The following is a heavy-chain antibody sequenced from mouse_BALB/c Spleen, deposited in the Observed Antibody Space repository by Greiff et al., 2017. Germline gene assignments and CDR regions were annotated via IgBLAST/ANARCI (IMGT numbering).Heavy chain of an antibody. J-gene: IGHJ2*01. D-gene: IGHD3-3*01. Sequence: EVKLVESGPGLVKPSQSLSLTCTVTGYSITSDYAWNWIRQFPGNKLEWMGYISYSGSTSYNPSLKSRISITRDTSKNQFFLQLNSVTTEDTATYYCARGTGGLDYWGQGTTLTVSS. CDR1: GYSITSDYA. CDR3: ARGTGGLDY. CDR2: ISYSGST. V-gene: IGHV3-2*02.